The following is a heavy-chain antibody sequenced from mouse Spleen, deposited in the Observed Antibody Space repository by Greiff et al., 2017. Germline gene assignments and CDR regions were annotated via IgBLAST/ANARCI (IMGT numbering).Heavy chain of an antibody. CDR1: GDSITSGY. V-gene: IGHV3-8*02. CDR2: ISYSGST. Sequence: EVKLVESGPSLVKPSQTLSLTCSVTGDSITSGYWNWIRKFPGNKLEYMGYISYSGSTYYNPSLKSRISITRDTSKNQYYLQLNSVTTEDTATYYCARGEMTLYYFDYWGQGTTLTVSS. CDR3: ARGEMTLYYFDY. J-gene: IGHJ2*01.